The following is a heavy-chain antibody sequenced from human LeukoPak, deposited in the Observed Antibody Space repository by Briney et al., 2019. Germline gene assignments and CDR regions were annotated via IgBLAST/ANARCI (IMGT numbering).Heavy chain of an antibody. CDR1: GFTFSSYAM. Sequence: GSLRLSCTASGFTFSSYAMNWVRQPPGKGLEWIGEIFFTGTTTYNPSLKSRVSMSLDKSKNQFSLNLTSVTAADTAIYYCARVYCSSNSCYLDYWSQGTLVTVSS. J-gene: IGHJ4*02. CDR3: ARVYCSSNSCYLDY. CDR2: IFFTGTT. D-gene: IGHD2-2*01. V-gene: IGHV4-4*02.